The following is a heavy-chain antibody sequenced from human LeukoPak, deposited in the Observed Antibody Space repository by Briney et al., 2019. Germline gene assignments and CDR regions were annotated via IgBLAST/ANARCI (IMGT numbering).Heavy chain of an antibody. V-gene: IGHV4-34*01. CDR1: GGSFSGYY. J-gene: IGHJ5*02. CDR3: ARGPRYCSSTSCQRWWFDP. Sequence: SETLSLTCAVYGGSFSGYYWSWIRQPPGKGLEWIGEINHSESTNYNPSLKSRVTISVDTSKNQFSLKLSSVTAADTAVYYCARGPRYCSSTSCQRWWFDPWGQGTLVTVSS. CDR2: INHSEST. D-gene: IGHD2-2*01.